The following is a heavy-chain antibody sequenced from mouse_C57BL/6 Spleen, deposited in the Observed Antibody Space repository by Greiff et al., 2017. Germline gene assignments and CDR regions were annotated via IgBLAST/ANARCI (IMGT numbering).Heavy chain of an antibody. CDR3: ARDSKHWYSDV. V-gene: IGHV1-55*01. J-gene: IGHJ1*03. CDR1: GYTFTSYW. CDR2: IYPGSGST. D-gene: IGHD2-5*01. Sequence: QVQLQQPGAELVKPGASVKMSCKASGYTFTSYWITWVKQRPGQGLEWLGDIYPGSGSTNYNEKFKSKATLTVETSSSTAYMQLISLISEDSAVYYCARDSKHWYSDVWGTGTTVTVSS.